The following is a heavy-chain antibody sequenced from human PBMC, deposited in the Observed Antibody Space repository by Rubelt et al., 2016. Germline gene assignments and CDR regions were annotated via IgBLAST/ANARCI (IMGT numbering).Heavy chain of an antibody. D-gene: IGHD6-19*01. CDR1: GGSINSYY. CDR2: IYYSGST. CDR3: ARSGKQWDALDY. V-gene: IGHV4-59*01. Sequence: QVQLQESGPGLVKPSETLSLTCTVSGGSINSYYWSWIRQPPGKGLEWIGHIYYSGSTNYNPSLKRRVPISVDTSTNPFSLKLTSVTAADTAVYYCARSGKQWDALDYWGQGTLVTVSS. J-gene: IGHJ4*02.